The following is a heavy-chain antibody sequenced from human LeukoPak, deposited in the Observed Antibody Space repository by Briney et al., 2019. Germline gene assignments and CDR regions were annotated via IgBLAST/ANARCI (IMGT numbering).Heavy chain of an antibody. J-gene: IGHJ5*02. D-gene: IGHD1-1*01. V-gene: IGHV1-46*01. CDR1: GCTFSNYY. Sequence: ASVKVSCKASGCTFSNYYLHWVRQAPGQGLEWMGIINPSGGSTTYAQKFQGRVTMTRDTSTSTVYMELSSLRSEDTAVYYCARDAATTTTTWFDPWGQGTLVTVSS. CDR2: INPSGGST. CDR3: ARDAATTTTTWFDP.